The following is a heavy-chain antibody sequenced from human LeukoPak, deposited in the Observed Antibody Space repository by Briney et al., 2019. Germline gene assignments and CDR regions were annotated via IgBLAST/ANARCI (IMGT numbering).Heavy chain of an antibody. J-gene: IGHJ5*02. D-gene: IGHD2-15*01. Sequence: PGESLKISCKGSGYSFTSYWIGWVRQMPGKGLEWMGSIYPGDSDTRYSPSFQGQVTISADKSISTAYLQWSSLKAPDTAMYYCARQARDCRQGVCSFDPWGQGTLVTVSS. V-gene: IGHV5-51*01. CDR1: GYSFTSYW. CDR3: ARQARDCRQGVCSFDP. CDR2: IYPGDSDT.